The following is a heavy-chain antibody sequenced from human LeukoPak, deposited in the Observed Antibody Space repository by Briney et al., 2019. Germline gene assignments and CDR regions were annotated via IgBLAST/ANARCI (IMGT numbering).Heavy chain of an antibody. D-gene: IGHD3-10*01. CDR3: ARSRTMVRGVMIS. Sequence: GASVKVSCKASGYTFTSYYMHWVRQAPGQGLEWMGWMNPNSGNTGYAQKFQGRVTMTRNTSISTAYMELSSLRSEDTAVYYCARSRTMVRGVMISWGQGTLVTVSS. V-gene: IGHV1-8*02. CDR2: MNPNSGNT. CDR1: GYTFTSYY. J-gene: IGHJ4*02.